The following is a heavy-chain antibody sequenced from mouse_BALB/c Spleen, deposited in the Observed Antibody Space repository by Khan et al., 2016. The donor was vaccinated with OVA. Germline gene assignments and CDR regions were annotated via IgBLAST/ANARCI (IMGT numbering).Heavy chain of an antibody. CDR1: GYIFTSYW. J-gene: IGHJ2*01. CDR3: ARGEALYYFDY. D-gene: IGHD3-2*02. CDR2: IYPGTDNT. V-gene: IGHV1S132*01. Sequence: QVQLQESGAELVRPGASVKLSCKTSGYIFTSYWIHWVKQRSGQGLEWIARIYPGTDNTYYSETLKDKATLTADKSSNTTYMLLSSLKSEDSAVFCCARGEALYYFDYWGQGTTLTVSS.